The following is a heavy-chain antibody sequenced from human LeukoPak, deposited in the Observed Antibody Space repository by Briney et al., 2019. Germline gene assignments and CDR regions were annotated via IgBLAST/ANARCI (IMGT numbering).Heavy chain of an antibody. CDR3: AKDWGLGIAVAGAFDY. CDR1: GFTVGRNH. J-gene: IGHJ4*02. V-gene: IGHV3-53*01. CDR2: INTDGRT. Sequence: GGSLRLSCAASGFTVGRNHMTWVRQAPGKGLEWVSVINTDGRTYYADSVKGRFTISRDNSKNTLYLQMNSLRAEDTAVYYCAKDWGLGIAVAGAFDYWGQGTLVTVSS. D-gene: IGHD6-19*01.